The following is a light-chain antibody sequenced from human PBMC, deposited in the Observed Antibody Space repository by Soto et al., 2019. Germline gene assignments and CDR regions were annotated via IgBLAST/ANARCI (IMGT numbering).Light chain of an antibody. J-gene: IGLJ2*01. CDR3: TSYTSSSPLV. CDR1: SSDVGTYNY. Sequence: QSALTQPASVSGSPGQSITISCTGTSSDVGTYNYVSWYQQHAGKVPKLMIYDVSNRPSGVSDRFSGSKSGTTASLTISGLQDEDEADYYCTSYTSSSPLVFGGGTKLTVL. CDR2: DVS. V-gene: IGLV2-14*01.